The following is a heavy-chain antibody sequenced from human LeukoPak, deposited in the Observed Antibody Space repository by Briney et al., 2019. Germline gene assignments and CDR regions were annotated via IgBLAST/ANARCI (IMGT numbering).Heavy chain of an antibody. CDR2: IHPNSGKT. Sequence: ASVKVSCKASGYNFRDQEINWVRQASGQGLEWVGWIHPNSGKTGYAQKFQGRVSITRTTSISTTYMELTSLTSEDTAVYYCARGRYGGNRFFDNWGQGTQLIVSS. CDR1: GYNFRDQE. CDR3: ARGRYGGNRFFDN. J-gene: IGHJ4*02. V-gene: IGHV1-8*01. D-gene: IGHD4-23*01.